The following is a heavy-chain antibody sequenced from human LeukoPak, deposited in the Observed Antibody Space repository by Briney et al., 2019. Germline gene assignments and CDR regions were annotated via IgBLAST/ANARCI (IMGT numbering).Heavy chain of an antibody. CDR2: IIPIFGTA. D-gene: IGHD4-17*01. CDR1: GATFSSYA. CDR3: ARTTVTTGAIDY. V-gene: IGHV1-69*05. Sequence: ASVKLSCKASGATFSSYAISWVRQAPGQGLEWMGGIIPIFGTANYAQKFQGRVTITTDESTSTAYMELSSLRSEDTAVYDCARTTVTTGAIDYWGQGTLVTVSS. J-gene: IGHJ4*02.